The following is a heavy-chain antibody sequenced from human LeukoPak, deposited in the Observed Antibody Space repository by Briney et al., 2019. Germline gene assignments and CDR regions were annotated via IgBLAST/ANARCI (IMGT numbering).Heavy chain of an antibody. CDR3: ASLDRGAFDY. V-gene: IGHV3-11*01. D-gene: IGHD1-26*01. J-gene: IGHJ4*02. CDR1: GFTFSDYD. CDR2: ISSTGHGI. Sequence: GGSLSLSCAASGFTFSDYDMSWIRQAPGKGLDWVSYISSTGHGIYDADSVKGRFTTSRDNAKNSLYLQMHSLRAEDTAVYYCASLDRGAFDYWGQGTLVTVSS.